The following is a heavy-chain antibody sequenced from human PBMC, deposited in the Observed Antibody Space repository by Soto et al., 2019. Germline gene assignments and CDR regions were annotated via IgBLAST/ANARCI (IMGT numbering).Heavy chain of an antibody. CDR3: AKSSSGWQRINWFDP. J-gene: IGHJ5*02. D-gene: IGHD6-19*01. CDR1: GVTFSSYA. Sequence: WGSLRLSCASSGVTFSSYAMSWVRQAPGKGLEWVSAISGSGGSTYYADSVKGRFTISRDNSKNTLYLQMNSLRAEDTAVYYCAKSSSGWQRINWFDPWGQGTLVTVSS. CDR2: ISGSGGST. V-gene: IGHV3-23*01.